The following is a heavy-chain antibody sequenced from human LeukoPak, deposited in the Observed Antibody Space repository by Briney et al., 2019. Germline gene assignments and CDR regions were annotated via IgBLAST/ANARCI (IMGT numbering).Heavy chain of an antibody. CDR2: IKSETNGGTI. J-gene: IGHJ4*02. D-gene: IGHD1-1*01. Sequence: GGSLRLSCAASGFTFSDAWVSWVLQAPGKGLEWIGRIKSETNGGTIDYAASVNGRFTLSRDDSKHTLDLQMNSLKTEDTGVYYCSAGTGRSDFDYWGQGTLVIVSS. V-gene: IGHV3-15*01. CDR1: GFTFSDAW. CDR3: SAGTGRSDFDY.